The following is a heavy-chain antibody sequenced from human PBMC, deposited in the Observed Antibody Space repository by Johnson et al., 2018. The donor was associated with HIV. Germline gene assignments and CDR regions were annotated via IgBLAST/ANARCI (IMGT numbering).Heavy chain of an antibody. J-gene: IGHJ3*02. Sequence: QVQLVESGGDVVQPGRSLRLSCAASGFTFSSYGMHWVRQAPGKGLDWVADISYDGSNKYYADSVRGRFTISRDNSKNTLYLQMNSLRAEDTAVYYCAKSWHSGSLYDAFHIWGQGTMVTVSS. V-gene: IGHV3-30*18. CDR2: ISYDGSNK. D-gene: IGHD1-26*01. CDR1: GFTFSSYG. CDR3: AKSWHSGSLYDAFHI.